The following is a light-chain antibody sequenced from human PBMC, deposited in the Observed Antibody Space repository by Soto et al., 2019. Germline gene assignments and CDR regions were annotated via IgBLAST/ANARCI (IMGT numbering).Light chain of an antibody. CDR2: AVS. J-gene: IGLJ1*01. Sequence: QSVITQPSSVSGSPGQSITISCTGTSSDVGGYNYVSWYQQHPGKAPKLMIYAVSNRPSGVSNRFSGSKSGNTATLTISGLQAEDEADYYCCSYTVSGTYVFRTGTKVTVL. CDR3: CSYTVSGTYV. CDR1: SSDVGGYNY. V-gene: IGLV2-14*01.